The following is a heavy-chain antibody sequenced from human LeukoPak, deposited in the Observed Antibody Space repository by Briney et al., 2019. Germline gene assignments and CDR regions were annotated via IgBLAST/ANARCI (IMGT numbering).Heavy chain of an antibody. D-gene: IGHD6-19*01. CDR1: GFTFSSYS. Sequence: GGSLRLSCAASGFTFSSYSMNWVRQAPGKGLEWVSSISSSSSYIYYADSVKGRFTISRDNAKNSLYLQMNSLRAEDTAVYYCAREGYSSGWYFDCWGQGTLVTVSS. CDR2: ISSSSSYI. J-gene: IGHJ4*02. V-gene: IGHV3-21*01. CDR3: AREGYSSGWYFDC.